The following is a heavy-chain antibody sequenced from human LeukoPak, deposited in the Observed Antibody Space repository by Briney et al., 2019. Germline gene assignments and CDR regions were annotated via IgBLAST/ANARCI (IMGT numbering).Heavy chain of an antibody. CDR2: IYPGDSDT. V-gene: IGHV5-51*01. CDR3: ARPGSGSYYFVY. Sequence: PGGSLRLSCAASGFTFSDYSMNWVRQAPGKGLEWMGIIYPGDSDTRYSPSFQGQVTISTDNSISTAYLQWSSLKASDTAMYYCARPGSGSYYFVYWGQGTLVTVSS. D-gene: IGHD1-26*01. J-gene: IGHJ4*02. CDR1: GFTFSDYS.